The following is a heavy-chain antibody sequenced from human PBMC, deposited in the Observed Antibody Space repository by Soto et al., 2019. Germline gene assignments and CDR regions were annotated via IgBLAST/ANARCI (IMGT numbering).Heavy chain of an antibody. J-gene: IGHJ4*02. CDR1: GFTFSSYR. CDR3: GRALRGYSGSMYYFDY. V-gene: IGHV3-48*01. D-gene: IGHD5-12*01. Sequence: GSLRLSCATSGFTFSSYRMNLVRQAPGKGLEWLSYIGSSGSVVYYADSVKGRFTISRDSAKNSLYLQMSTLRAEDTAVYYCGRALRGYSGSMYYFDYRCQG. CDR2: IGSSGSVV.